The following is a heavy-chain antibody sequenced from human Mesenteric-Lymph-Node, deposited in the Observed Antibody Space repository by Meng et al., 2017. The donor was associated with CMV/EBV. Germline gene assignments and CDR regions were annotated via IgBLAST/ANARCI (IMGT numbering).Heavy chain of an antibody. J-gene: IGHJ4*02. Sequence: SETLSPTCSVSGCSIVSGRYYWGWVRQPPGKGLEWIGSVYYTGSAYYNPSLNSRVTISLDTSKNQFSLKLSSVTAADMAVYYCARDQGYTYGFSETDYWGQGTLVTVSS. CDR3: ARDQGYTYGFSETDY. CDR1: GCSIVSGRYY. CDR2: VYYTGSA. D-gene: IGHD5-18*01. V-gene: IGHV4-39*07.